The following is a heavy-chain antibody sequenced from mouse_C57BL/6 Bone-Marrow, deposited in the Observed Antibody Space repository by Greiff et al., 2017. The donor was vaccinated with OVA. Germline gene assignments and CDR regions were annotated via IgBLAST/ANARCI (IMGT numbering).Heavy chain of an antibody. J-gene: IGHJ3*01. CDR3: ARESLYDPAWFAY. V-gene: IGHV1-18*01. CDR1: GYTFTDYN. CDR2: INPNNGGT. Sequence: EVKLMESGPELVKPGASVKIPCKASGYTFTDYNMDWVKQSHGKSLEWIGDINPNNGGTIYNQKFKGKATLTVDKSSSTAYMELRSLTSEDTAVYYCARESLYDPAWFAYWGQGTLVTVSA. D-gene: IGHD2-3*01.